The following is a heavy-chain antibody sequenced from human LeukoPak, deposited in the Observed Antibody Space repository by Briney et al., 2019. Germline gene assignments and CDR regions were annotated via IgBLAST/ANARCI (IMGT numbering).Heavy chain of an antibody. Sequence: ASVKVSCKASGYTFTSYAMHWVRQAPGQRLEWMGWINASNGNTKYSQKFQGRVTITRDTSASTAYMELSSLRSEDTAVYYCARNQYSSSWYGNPNYNWFDPWGQGTLVTVSS. CDR3: ARNQYSSSWYGNPNYNWFDP. D-gene: IGHD6-13*01. CDR1: GYTFTSYA. V-gene: IGHV1-3*01. CDR2: INASNGNT. J-gene: IGHJ5*02.